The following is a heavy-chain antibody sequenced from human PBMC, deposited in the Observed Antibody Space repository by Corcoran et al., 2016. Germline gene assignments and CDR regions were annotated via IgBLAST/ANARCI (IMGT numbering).Heavy chain of an antibody. V-gene: IGHV4-34*01. Sequence: QVQLQQWGAGLLKPSETLSLTCAVYGGSFSGYYWSWIRQPPGKGLEWIGEINHSGSTNYNPSLKSRVTISVDTSKNQFSLKLSSVTAADTAVYYCARATPYCGGDCYFGVYYFDYWGQGTLVTVSS. CDR2: INHSGST. D-gene: IGHD2-21*02. CDR1: GGSFSGYY. J-gene: IGHJ4*02. CDR3: ARATPYCGGDCYFGVYYFDY.